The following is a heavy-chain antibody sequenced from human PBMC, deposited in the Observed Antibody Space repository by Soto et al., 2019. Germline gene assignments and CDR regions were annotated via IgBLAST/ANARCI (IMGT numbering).Heavy chain of an antibody. CDR1: GYTFTSYA. J-gene: IGHJ6*02. V-gene: IGHV1-3*01. CDR2: INAGNGNT. Sequence: ASVKVSCKASGYTFTSYAMHWVRQAPGQRLEWMGWINAGNGNTKYSQKFQGRVTITRDTSASTAYMELSSLRSEDTAVYYCAREQRYGDSPDDYYGMDVWGQGTTVTVSS. CDR3: AREQRYGDSPDDYYGMDV. D-gene: IGHD4-17*01.